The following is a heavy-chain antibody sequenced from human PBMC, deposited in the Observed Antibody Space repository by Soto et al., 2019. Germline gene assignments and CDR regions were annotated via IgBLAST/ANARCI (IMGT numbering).Heavy chain of an antibody. J-gene: IGHJ6*04. Sequence: GGSLRLSCAASGFTFSSYGMHWVRQAPGKGLEWVALISYDEGNKYYADYVKGRFTISRDNSKNTLYLQMNSLRVEDTDVFYCAKDGGNKYWHYGMDVGGKGTRVTVSS. CDR3: AKDGGNKYWHYGMDV. D-gene: IGHD2-8*02. CDR2: ISYDEGNK. V-gene: IGHV3-30*18. CDR1: GFTFSSYG.